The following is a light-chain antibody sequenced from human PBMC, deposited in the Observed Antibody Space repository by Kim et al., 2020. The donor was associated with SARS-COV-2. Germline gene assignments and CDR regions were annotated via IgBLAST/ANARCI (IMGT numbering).Light chain of an antibody. CDR2: GNS. Sequence: QRFTISCTGSSSNIGAGYDVHWYQQLPGTAPKFLIYGNSNRPSGVPDRFSGSKSGTSASLAITGLQAEDEADYYCQSYDSSLSGWVFGGGTQLTVL. J-gene: IGLJ3*02. V-gene: IGLV1-40*01. CDR3: QSYDSSLSGWV. CDR1: SSNIGAGYD.